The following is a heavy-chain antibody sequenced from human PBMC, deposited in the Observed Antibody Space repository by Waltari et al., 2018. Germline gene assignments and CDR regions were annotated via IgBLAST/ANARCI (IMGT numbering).Heavy chain of an antibody. D-gene: IGHD3-10*01. J-gene: IGHJ4*02. CDR1: GFTFSSYT. Sequence: EVQLVESGGGLVQPGGSLRLSCVVSGFTFSSYTMNWVRQAPGKGLEWMSYISSYSTTRYYADSVKVRFIISRDNAKNSLYLQMNSLRAEDTAVYYCARESVGGTDYWGQGTLVTISS. V-gene: IGHV3-48*01. CDR2: ISSYSTTR. CDR3: ARESVGGTDY.